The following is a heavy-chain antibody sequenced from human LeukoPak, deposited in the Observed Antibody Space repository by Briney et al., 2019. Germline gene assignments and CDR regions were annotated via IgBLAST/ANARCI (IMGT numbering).Heavy chain of an antibody. CDR1: GFSFRNYA. J-gene: IGHJ4*02. CDR3: ARGNYYDSSGYFRGY. CDR2: INTDGRIT. Sequence: GGSLRLSCVASGFSFRNYAIHWVRQAPGKGLEYVSVINTDGRITYYADSVKGRFTISRDNSKNTVYLQMDSLRGEDMAVYYCARGNYYDSSGYFRGYWGQGTLVTVSS. V-gene: IGHV3-64*02. D-gene: IGHD3-22*01.